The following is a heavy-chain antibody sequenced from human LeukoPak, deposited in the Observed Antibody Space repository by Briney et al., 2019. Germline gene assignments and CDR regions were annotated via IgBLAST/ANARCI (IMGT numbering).Heavy chain of an antibody. CDR3: ARPRLGWYSVDY. Sequence: KPSETLSLTCTVSGGSISSSSYYWGWIRQPPGKGLEWIGSIYYSGSTYYNPSLKSRVTVSVDTSKNQFPLSLSSVTAADTAVYYCARPRLGWYSVDYWGQGTLVTVSS. D-gene: IGHD6-13*01. CDR1: GGSISSSSYY. V-gene: IGHV4-39*01. J-gene: IGHJ4*02. CDR2: IYYSGST.